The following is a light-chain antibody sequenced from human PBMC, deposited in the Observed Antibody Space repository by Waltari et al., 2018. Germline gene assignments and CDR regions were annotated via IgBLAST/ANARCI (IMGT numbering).Light chain of an antibody. CDR1: KLGENY. CDR3: KAWDSTSVV. Sequence: SYELTQPTSVSVSPGKTARVPCSGDKLGENYVFWYQQKPGLSPGLVIHQSTKRPSGIPERISGSNSGNTATLTISGTQAMDEADYYCKAWDSTSVVFGGGTKLSVL. J-gene: IGLJ2*01. CDR2: QST. V-gene: IGLV3-1*01.